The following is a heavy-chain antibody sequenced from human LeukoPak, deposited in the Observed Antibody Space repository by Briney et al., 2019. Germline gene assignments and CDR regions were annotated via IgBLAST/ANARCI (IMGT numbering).Heavy chain of an antibody. D-gene: IGHD3-10*01. Sequence: GGSLRLSCAASGFTFSSYSMNWVRQAPGKGLEWVSSISSSSSYIYYADSVKGRFTISRDNAKNSLYLQMNSLRAEDTAVYYCAKAPTRLLWFGELSTPSFDYWGQGTLVTVSS. CDR2: ISSSSSYI. CDR3: AKAPTRLLWFGELSTPSFDY. V-gene: IGHV3-21*04. J-gene: IGHJ4*02. CDR1: GFTFSSYS.